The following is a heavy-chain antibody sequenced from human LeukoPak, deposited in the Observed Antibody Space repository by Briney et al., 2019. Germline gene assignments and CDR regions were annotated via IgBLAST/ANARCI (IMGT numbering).Heavy chain of an antibody. Sequence: GGSLRLSCAASGLTTSPYWMSRVRQAPGKGLEWVANMNQDGSETYYVDSVKGRFTISRDNARSSLFLQMNSLRVEDTAVYYCARGPRYCSSTSCYRRFLEWLFRWGQGTLVTVSS. J-gene: IGHJ4*02. CDR3: ARGPRYCSSTSCYRRFLEWLFR. CDR1: GLTTSPYW. D-gene: IGHD2-2*01. V-gene: IGHV3-7*03. CDR2: MNQDGSET.